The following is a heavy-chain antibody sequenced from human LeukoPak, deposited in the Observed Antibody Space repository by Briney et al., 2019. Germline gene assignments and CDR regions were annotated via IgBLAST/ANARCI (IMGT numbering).Heavy chain of an antibody. CDR2: IYISGST. Sequence: SETLSLTCPVSGVSISDYYWTWFRQPAGKGLEWVGRIYISGSTNYNPSLKSRVIMSIDTSRNQLSLKLTSLTAADTAVYYCARGARRNMVRGVINPYYYYYMDVWGKGTTVTISS. CDR1: GVSISDYY. D-gene: IGHD3-10*01. CDR3: ARGARRNMVRGVINPYYYYYMDV. J-gene: IGHJ6*03. V-gene: IGHV4-4*07.